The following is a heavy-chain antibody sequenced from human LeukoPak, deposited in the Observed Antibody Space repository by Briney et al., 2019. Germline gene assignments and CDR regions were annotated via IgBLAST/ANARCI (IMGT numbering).Heavy chain of an antibody. CDR2: IDSDGTLT. CDR3: AKVSSSWDRSPDAFDI. D-gene: IGHD6-13*01. V-gene: IGHV3-74*01. CDR1: GFTFDTSW. J-gene: IGHJ3*02. Sequence: QTGGSLRLSCAASGFTFDTSWMHWVRQAPGKGLVWVARIDSDGTLTSYVDSVKGRFTISRDNSKNTLYLQMNSLRAEDTAVYYCAKVSSSWDRSPDAFDIWGQGTMVTVSS.